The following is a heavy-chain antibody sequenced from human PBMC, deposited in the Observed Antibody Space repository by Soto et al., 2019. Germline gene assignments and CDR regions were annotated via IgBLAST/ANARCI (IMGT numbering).Heavy chain of an antibody. CDR1: VGSITSGNSYS. J-gene: IGHJ5*02. V-gene: IGHV4-30-2*01. CDR3: ARAVAPYFGTWFDP. CDR2: ISHTGST. D-gene: IGHD3-10*01. Sequence: SETLSLTCAVSVGSITSGNSYSWSWIRQPPGKGLEWIGSISHTGSTSYNPSLKSRLTMSVDKSKNQFSLRLSSVTAADMAVYYCARAVAPYFGTWFDPWGQGILVTVSS.